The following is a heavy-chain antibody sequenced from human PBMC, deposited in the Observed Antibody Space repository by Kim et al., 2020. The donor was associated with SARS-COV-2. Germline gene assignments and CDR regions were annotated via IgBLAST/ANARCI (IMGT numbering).Heavy chain of an antibody. Sequence: GGSLRLSCAASGFTFDDFAMHWVRQAPGKGLEWVSGVSWNSGTIGYADSVKGRFTISRDKAKNSLYLQMNSLRAEDTALYYCAKDRGRGEGLIYGMDVWG. J-gene: IGHJ6*01. CDR2: VSWNSGTI. CDR3: AKDRGRGEGLIYGMDV. V-gene: IGHV3-9*01. D-gene: IGHD3-10*01. CDR1: GFTFDDFA.